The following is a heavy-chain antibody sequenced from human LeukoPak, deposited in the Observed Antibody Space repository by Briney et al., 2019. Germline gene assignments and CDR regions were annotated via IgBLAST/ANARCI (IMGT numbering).Heavy chain of an antibody. V-gene: IGHV4-4*02. D-gene: IGHD4-11*01. J-gene: IGHJ4*02. CDR2: IYHSGSP. CDR3: AREHLYYSRYGYYFDY. CDR1: GGSISSSNW. Sequence: SSETLSLTCAVSGGSISSSNWWSWVRQPPGKGLEWIGEIYHSGSPHYNPSLKSRVTISVDKSKNQFSLKLSSVTAADTAVYYCAREHLYYSRYGYYFDYWGRGTLVTVSS.